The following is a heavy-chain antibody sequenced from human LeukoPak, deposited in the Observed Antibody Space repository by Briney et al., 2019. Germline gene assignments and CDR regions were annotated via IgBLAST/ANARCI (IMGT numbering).Heavy chain of an antibody. Sequence: GGSLRLSCAASGFTFSSYAMHWVRQAPGKGLEWVAVISYDGSNKYYADPVKGRFTISRDNSKNTLYLQMNSLRAEDTAVYYCARSSGSSFYYYMDVWGKGTTVTISS. CDR2: ISYDGSNK. D-gene: IGHD6-13*01. J-gene: IGHJ6*03. CDR3: ARSSGSSFYYYMDV. V-gene: IGHV3-30*04. CDR1: GFTFSSYA.